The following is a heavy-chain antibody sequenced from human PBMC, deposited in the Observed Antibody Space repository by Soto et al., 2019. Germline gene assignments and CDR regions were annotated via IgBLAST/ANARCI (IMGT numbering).Heavy chain of an antibody. CDR3: ARGVTMIVVVRPAFDI. Sequence: SETLSLTCTVSGGSISSGGYYWNWIRQPPGKGLEWIGYIYYSGSTYYNPSLKSRVTISVDTSKNQFSLKLSSVTAADTAVYYCARGVTMIVVVRPAFDIWGQGTMVTVSS. CDR2: IYYSGST. J-gene: IGHJ3*02. CDR1: GGSISSGGYY. V-gene: IGHV4-30-4*08. D-gene: IGHD3-22*01.